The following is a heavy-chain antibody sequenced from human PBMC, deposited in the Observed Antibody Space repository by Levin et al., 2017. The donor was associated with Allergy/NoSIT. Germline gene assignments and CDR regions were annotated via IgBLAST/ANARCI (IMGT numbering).Heavy chain of an antibody. CDR2: VYYSGTT. V-gene: IGHV4-61*01. D-gene: IGHD6-19*01. CDR3: TRDRGSSGWFES. Sequence: SETLSLTCTVSGGPVNSGSYYWSWIRQPPGTGLEWIGSVYYSGTTNYNPSLKRRASITVDKSKNQFSLTLSSLTAADTAVYYCTRDRGSSGWFESWGQGTLVTVSS. CDR1: GGPVNSGSYY. J-gene: IGHJ5*01.